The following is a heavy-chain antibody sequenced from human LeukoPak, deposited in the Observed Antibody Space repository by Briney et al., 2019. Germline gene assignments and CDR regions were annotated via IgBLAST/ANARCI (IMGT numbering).Heavy chain of an antibody. CDR1: GGSISSSSYY. D-gene: IGHD6-6*01. Sequence: PSETLSLTCTVSGGSISSSSYYWGWIRQPPGKGLEWIGSIYYSGSTNYNPSLKSRVTISVDTSKNQFSLKLSSVTAADTAVYYCARDVTSSIAARYAFDIWGQGTMVTVSS. CDR2: IYYSGST. V-gene: IGHV4-39*07. J-gene: IGHJ3*02. CDR3: ARDVTSSIAARYAFDI.